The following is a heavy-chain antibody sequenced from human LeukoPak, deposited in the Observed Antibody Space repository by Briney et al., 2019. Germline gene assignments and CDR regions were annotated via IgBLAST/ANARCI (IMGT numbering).Heavy chain of an antibody. J-gene: IGHJ4*02. CDR1: GFTFSSYA. CDR2: ISGSGVST. Sequence: PGESLRLSCAASGFTFSSYAMGWVRQAPGKGLEWVSAISGSGVSTHYADSVKGRFTISRDNSKNTLYLQMNSLRAEDTAVYYCAKVIRVGYSYDDYWGQGTLVTVSS. CDR3: AKVIRVGYSYDDY. D-gene: IGHD5-18*01. V-gene: IGHV3-23*01.